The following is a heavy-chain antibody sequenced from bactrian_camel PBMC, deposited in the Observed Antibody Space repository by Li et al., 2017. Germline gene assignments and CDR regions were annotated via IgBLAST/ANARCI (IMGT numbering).Heavy chain of an antibody. CDR3: MASMSRAASDYCQHGARKI. J-gene: IGHJ4*01. Sequence: VQLVESGGGLVQPGGSLRLSCAASGFTFSDYTMTWVRQAPGKGLEWVSDINSSGRSTNYADSAKGRFTISLDTAKNTMYLQMNSLKPEDTAIYYCMASMSRAASDYCQHGARKIWGQGTQVTVS. D-gene: IGHD4*01. CDR1: GFTFSDYT. V-gene: IGHV3S40*01. CDR2: INSSGRST.